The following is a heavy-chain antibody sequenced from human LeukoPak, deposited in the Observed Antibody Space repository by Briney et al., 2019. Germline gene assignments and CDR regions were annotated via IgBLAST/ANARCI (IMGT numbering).Heavy chain of an antibody. CDR2: INHSGST. V-gene: IGHV4-34*01. CDR1: GGSFSGYY. CDR3: ARGRTDYYYYYMDV. D-gene: IGHD1-1*01. Sequence: SETLSLTCAVYGGSFSGYYWSWIRQLPGKGLEWIGEINHSGSTNYNPSLKSRVTISVDTSKNQFSLKLSSVTAADTAVYYCARGRTDYYYYYMDVWGKGTTVTVSS. J-gene: IGHJ6*03.